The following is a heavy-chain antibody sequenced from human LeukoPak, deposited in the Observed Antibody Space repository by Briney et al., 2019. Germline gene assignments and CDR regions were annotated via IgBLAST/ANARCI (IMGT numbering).Heavy chain of an antibody. D-gene: IGHD3-3*01. Sequence: SETLSLTCTVSGGSISSSSYYWGWIRQPPGKGLEWIGSIYYSGSTNYNPSLKSRVTISVDTSKNQFSLKLSSVTAADTAVYYCARGTYDLWSGYLYNWFDPWGQGTLVTVSS. V-gene: IGHV4-39*07. J-gene: IGHJ5*02. CDR2: IYYSGST. CDR1: GGSISSSSYY. CDR3: ARGTYDLWSGYLYNWFDP.